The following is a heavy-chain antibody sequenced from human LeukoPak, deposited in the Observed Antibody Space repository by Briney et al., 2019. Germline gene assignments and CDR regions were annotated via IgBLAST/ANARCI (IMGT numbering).Heavy chain of an antibody. D-gene: IGHD6-13*01. J-gene: IGHJ6*03. V-gene: IGHV3-23*01. CDR2: INNRGGST. CDR1: GFTFSRYG. CDR3: AKDGAAAGYYYYYMDV. Sequence: GGSLRLSCAASGFTFSRYGMSWVRQAPGKGLEWVSAINNRGGSTFYGDSVKGRFTISRDNSKNTLYLQMNSLRAEDTAVYYCAKDGAAAGYYYYYMDVWGKGTTVTVSS.